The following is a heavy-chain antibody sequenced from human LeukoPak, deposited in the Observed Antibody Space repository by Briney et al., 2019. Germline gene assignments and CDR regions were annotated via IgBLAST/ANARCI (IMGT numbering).Heavy chain of an antibody. CDR3: ARGRRILGGPENAGDFFDF. J-gene: IGHJ4*01. CDR2: INPNSGGT. CDR1: GYTSTGYY. V-gene: IGHV1-2*04. D-gene: IGHD3-16*01. Sequence: ASVKVSCKASGYTSTGYYMHWVRQAPGQGLEWMGWINPNSGGTNYAQKFQGWVTMTRDTSIASSYMELTGLESDDTAVYYCARGRRILGGPENAGDFFDFWGQGSLVTVSS.